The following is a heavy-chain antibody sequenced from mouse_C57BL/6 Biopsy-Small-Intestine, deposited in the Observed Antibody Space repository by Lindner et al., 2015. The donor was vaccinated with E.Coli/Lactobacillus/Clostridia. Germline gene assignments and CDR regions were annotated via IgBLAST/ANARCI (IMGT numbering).Heavy chain of an antibody. V-gene: IGHV14-2*01. CDR2: IDPEDAET. CDR3: ARERGYYALDY. J-gene: IGHJ4*01. Sequence: VQLQESGAELVKPGASVKLSCTASGFNIKDYYMHWAKQRTEQGLEWIGRIDPEDAETKYAPKFQGKATITADTSSNTAYLQLSSLTSEDTAVYYCARERGYYALDYWGQGTSVTVSS. CDR1: GFNIKDYY.